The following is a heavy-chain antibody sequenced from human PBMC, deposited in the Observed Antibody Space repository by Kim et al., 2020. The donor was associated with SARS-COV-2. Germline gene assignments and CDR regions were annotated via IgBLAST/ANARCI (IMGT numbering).Heavy chain of an antibody. Sequence: YADSVKGRFTIYRDNAKNTLYLQMNTLRAEDTAVYYCARGRSSGWSSFDYWGQGTLVTVSS. D-gene: IGHD6-19*01. J-gene: IGHJ4*02. CDR3: ARGRSSGWSSFDY. V-gene: IGHV3-74*01.